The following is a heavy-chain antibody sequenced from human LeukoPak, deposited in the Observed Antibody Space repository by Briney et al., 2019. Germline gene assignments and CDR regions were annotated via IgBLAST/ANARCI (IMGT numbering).Heavy chain of an antibody. D-gene: IGHD6-6*01. V-gene: IGHV3-33*01. CDR3: ARDSPEYGAFDI. Sequence: GRSLRLSCAASGFTFSSYGMHWVRQAPGKGLEWVAVIWYDGSNKYYADSVMGRFTISRDNSKNTLYLQMNSLRAEDTAVYYCARDSPEYGAFDIWGQGTTVTVSS. CDR1: GFTFSSYG. J-gene: IGHJ3*02. CDR2: IWYDGSNK.